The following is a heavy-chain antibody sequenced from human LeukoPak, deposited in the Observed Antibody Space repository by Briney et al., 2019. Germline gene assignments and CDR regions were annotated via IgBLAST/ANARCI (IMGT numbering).Heavy chain of an antibody. CDR3: ARGLYYYDSSGYHAEYFQH. V-gene: IGHV4-4*07. Sequence: SETLSLTCTVSGGSISSYYWSWIRQPAGKGLEWIGRIYTSGSTNYNPSLKSRVTMSVDTSKNQFSLKLSSVTAADTAVYYCARGLYYYDSSGYHAEYFQHWGQGTLVTVSS. CDR2: IYTSGST. D-gene: IGHD3-22*01. CDR1: GGSISSYY. J-gene: IGHJ1*01.